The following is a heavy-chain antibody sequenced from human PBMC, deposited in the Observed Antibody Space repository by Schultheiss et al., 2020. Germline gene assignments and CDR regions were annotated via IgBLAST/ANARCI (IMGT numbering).Heavy chain of an antibody. D-gene: IGHD3-3*01. V-gene: IGHV3-30*18. CDR3: AKDNDFWSGYYDY. CDR2: ISYDGSNK. Sequence: GGSLRLSCAASGFTFSSYGMHWVRQAPGKGLEWVAVISYDGSNKYYADSVKGRFTIPRDNSKNTLYLQMNSLRAEDTAVYYCAKDNDFWSGYYDYWGQGTLVTVSS. CDR1: GFTFSSYG. J-gene: IGHJ4*02.